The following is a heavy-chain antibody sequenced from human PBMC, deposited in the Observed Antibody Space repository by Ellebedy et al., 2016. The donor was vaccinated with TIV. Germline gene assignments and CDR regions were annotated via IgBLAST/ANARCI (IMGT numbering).Heavy chain of an antibody. J-gene: IGHJ4*02. Sequence: MPGGSLRLSCTVSGGSISSNYWDWIRQPPGKGLEWIGYIYSSVITNYNPSLKSRVTMSVDTSKRQISLKLRSVTAADTAVYYCARLYSGSSYHYFDYWGQGTLVIVSS. CDR1: GGSISSNY. CDR3: ARLYSGSSYHYFDY. V-gene: IGHV4-59*08. D-gene: IGHD1-26*01. CDR2: IYSSVIT.